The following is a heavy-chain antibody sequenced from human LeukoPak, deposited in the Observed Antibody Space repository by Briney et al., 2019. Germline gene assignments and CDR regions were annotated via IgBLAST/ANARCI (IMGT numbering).Heavy chain of an antibody. J-gene: IGHJ5*02. V-gene: IGHV4-59*01. CDR3: ARRYYYDSSGYSEA. CDR2: IYYIGST. CDR1: GGSISSYY. D-gene: IGHD3-22*01. Sequence: SETLSLTCTVSGGSISSYYWSWIRQPPGKGLEWIGYIYYIGSTNYNPSLKSRVTISEDTSKNQFSLKLSSVTAADTAVYYCARRYYYDSSGYSEAWGQGTLVTVSS.